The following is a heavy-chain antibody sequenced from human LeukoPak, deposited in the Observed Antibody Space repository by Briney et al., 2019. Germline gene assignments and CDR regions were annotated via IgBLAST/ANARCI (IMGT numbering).Heavy chain of an antibody. CDR3: ARHALELPCYFDY. CDR1: GGSISSYY. J-gene: IGHJ4*02. Sequence: PSETLSLTCTVSGGSISSYYWSWIRQPPGKGLEWIGYIYYSGSTNYNPSLKSRVTISVDTSKNQFSLKLSSVTAADTAVYYCARHALELPCYFDYWGQGTLVTVSS. V-gene: IGHV4-59*01. D-gene: IGHD1-7*01. CDR2: IYYSGST.